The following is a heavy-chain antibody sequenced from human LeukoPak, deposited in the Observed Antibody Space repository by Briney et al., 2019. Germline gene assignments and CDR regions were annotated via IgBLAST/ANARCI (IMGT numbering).Heavy chain of an antibody. Sequence: GGSLRLSCAASGFTFSSYAMRWVRQAPGKGLEWVAVISYDGSNKYYADSVKGRFTISRDNSKNTLYLQMNSLRAEDTAVYYCARVRDSSSSAYYFDYWGQGTLVTVSS. CDR2: ISYDGSNK. D-gene: IGHD6-6*01. CDR1: GFTFSSYA. V-gene: IGHV3-30-3*01. CDR3: ARVRDSSSSAYYFDY. J-gene: IGHJ4*02.